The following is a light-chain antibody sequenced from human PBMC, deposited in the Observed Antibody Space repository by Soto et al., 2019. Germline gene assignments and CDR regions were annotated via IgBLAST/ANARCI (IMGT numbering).Light chain of an antibody. Sequence: EIVLTQSPGTLSLSPGERATLSCRAIQSVSSSYLAWYQQKPGQAPRLLIYGASSRATGIPDRFSGSGSGTDFTLIISRLEPEDFAVYYCQQRSNWPRFTFGPGTKVDIK. CDR3: QQRSNWPRFT. J-gene: IGKJ3*01. CDR2: GAS. CDR1: QSVSSSY. V-gene: IGKV3D-20*02.